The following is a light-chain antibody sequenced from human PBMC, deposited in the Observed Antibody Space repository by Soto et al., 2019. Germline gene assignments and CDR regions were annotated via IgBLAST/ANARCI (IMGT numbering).Light chain of an antibody. J-gene: IGKJ5*01. CDR1: QSVSSSY. CDR2: GAS. Sequence: IVLKQSPGTLSLYPGERATLSCRASQSVSSSYLAWYQQKPGQAPRLLIYGASSRATGIPDRFSGGGSGTDFTLTISRLEQEDCAVYYGQQYGSSTITFGQGTRLENK. V-gene: IGKV3-20*01. CDR3: QQYGSSTIT.